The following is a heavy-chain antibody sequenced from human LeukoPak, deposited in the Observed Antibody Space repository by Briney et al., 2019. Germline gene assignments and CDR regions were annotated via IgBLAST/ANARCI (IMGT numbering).Heavy chain of an antibody. CDR3: AKFTVNAFDI. Sequence: GGSLRLSCAASGFTFSSYWMSWVRQALGRGLEWVANIKKDGSEKYYGDSVKGRFTISRDNAKNSLYLQMNSLRVEDTAVYYCAKFTVNAFDIWGQGTMVTVSS. CDR2: IKKDGSEK. D-gene: IGHD4-17*01. J-gene: IGHJ3*02. V-gene: IGHV3-7*05. CDR1: GFTFSSYW.